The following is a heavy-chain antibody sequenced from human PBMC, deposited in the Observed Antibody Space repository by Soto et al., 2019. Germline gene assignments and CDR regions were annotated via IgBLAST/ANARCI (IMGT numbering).Heavy chain of an antibody. Sequence: QVQLQESGPGLVKPSGTLSLTCAVSGGSVSSRNWWSWVRQPPGKGLEWIGEISHSGNTNYNPSLKSRVTLSLDKSKTQFSLRLTSVTAADTAVYFCARDLLGIAVAGTMDVWGQGTSVTVSS. CDR2: ISHSGNT. CDR1: GGSVSSRNW. CDR3: ARDLLGIAVAGTMDV. V-gene: IGHV4-4*02. J-gene: IGHJ6*02. D-gene: IGHD6-19*01.